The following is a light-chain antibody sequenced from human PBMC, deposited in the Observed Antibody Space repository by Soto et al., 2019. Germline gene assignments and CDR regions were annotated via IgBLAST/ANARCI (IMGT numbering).Light chain of an antibody. CDR1: SGDVGRYHY. CDR3: TSYTSSGTLV. V-gene: IGLV2-14*01. Sequence: QSVLTQPASVSGSPGQSITISCTGTSGDVGRYHYVSWYRQHPGRAPKLIIYEIHNRPSGVSHRFSGSKSGNTASLTISGLLAEHEAGYYCTSYTSSGTLVFGGGTKVTVL. J-gene: IGLJ3*02. CDR2: EIH.